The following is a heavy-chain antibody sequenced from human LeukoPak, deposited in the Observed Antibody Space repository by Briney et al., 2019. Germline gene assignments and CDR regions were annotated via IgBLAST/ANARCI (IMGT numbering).Heavy chain of an antibody. V-gene: IGHV1-2*02. CDR3: ARDAIAAAGTQLPYYYYYMDV. CDR2: INPNSGGT. J-gene: IGHJ6*03. CDR1: GYTFTGYY. Sequence: ASVKVSCKASGYTFTGYYMHWVRQAPGQGLEWMGWINPNSGGTNYAQKLQGRVTMTRDTSISTAYMELSRLRSDDTAVYYCARDAIAAAGTQLPYYYYYMDVWGKGTTVTISS. D-gene: IGHD6-13*01.